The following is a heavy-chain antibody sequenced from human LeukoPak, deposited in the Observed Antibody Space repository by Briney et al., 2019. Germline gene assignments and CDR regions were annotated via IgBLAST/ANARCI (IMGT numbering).Heavy chain of an antibody. V-gene: IGHV3-30*18. CDR1: GFTFSSYG. CDR3: AKEDVDDILTGYYLDY. Sequence: PGGSLRLSCAASGFTFSSYGMHWVRQAPGKGLGWVAVISYDGSNKYYADSVKGRFTISRDNSKNTLYLQMNSLRAEDTAVYYCAKEDVDDILTGYYLDYWGQGTLVTVSS. D-gene: IGHD3-9*01. J-gene: IGHJ4*02. CDR2: ISYDGSNK.